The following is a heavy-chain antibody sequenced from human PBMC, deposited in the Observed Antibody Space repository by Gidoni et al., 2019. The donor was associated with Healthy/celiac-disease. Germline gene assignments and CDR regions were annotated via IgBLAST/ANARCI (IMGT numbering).Heavy chain of an antibody. CDR3: AKSQGYCSSTSCYSQRYYGMDV. CDR1: GFTFSSYA. D-gene: IGHD2-2*01. J-gene: IGHJ6*02. Sequence: EVQLLESGGCLVQPGGSLRLSCAAYGFTFSSYAMSWVRQAPGKGLGWVSAIIGSGGSTYYADSVKGRFTISRDNSKNTLYLQMNSLRAEDTAVYYCAKSQGYCSSTSCYSQRYYGMDVWGQGTTVTVSS. CDR2: IIGSGGST. V-gene: IGHV3-23*01.